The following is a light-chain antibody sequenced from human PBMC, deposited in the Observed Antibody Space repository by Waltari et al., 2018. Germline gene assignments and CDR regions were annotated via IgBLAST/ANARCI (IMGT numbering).Light chain of an antibody. Sequence: DIVLTQSPDSLAVSLGERATVNCKSSQSVFMNSNNRNYLAWYQQKPGQPPKLLIYGASTREFGVPGRFRGSVSGTDFTLIISSLQAEDVAVYYCQQYFTTPYSFGQGTKLEIK. CDR2: GAS. CDR3: QQYFTTPYS. V-gene: IGKV4-1*01. CDR1: QSVFMNSNNRNY. J-gene: IGKJ2*03.